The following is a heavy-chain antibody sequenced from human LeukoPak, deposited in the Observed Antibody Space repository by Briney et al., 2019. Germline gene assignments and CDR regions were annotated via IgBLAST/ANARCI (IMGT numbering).Heavy chain of an antibody. J-gene: IGHJ5*02. CDR3: ARGDWRPAAAGTICYDP. Sequence: SETLSLTCAVYGGSFSGYYWSWIRQPPGKGLEWIGEINHSGSTNYNPSLKSRVTISVDTSKNQFSLKLSSVTAADTAVYYCARGDWRPAAAGTICYDPWGQGTLVTVSS. V-gene: IGHV4-34*01. CDR2: INHSGST. D-gene: IGHD6-13*01. CDR1: GGSFSGYY.